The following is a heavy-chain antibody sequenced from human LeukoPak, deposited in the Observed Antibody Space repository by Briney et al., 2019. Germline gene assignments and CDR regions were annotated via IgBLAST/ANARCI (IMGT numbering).Heavy chain of an antibody. D-gene: IGHD2-15*01. J-gene: IGHJ4*02. Sequence: GASVKVSCKASGGTFSSYAISWVRQAPGQGLEWMGGIIPIFGTANYAQKFQGRVTITADKSTSTAYMELSSLESEDTAVYYCARHCSGGSCYAVGFDYWGQGTLVTVSS. CDR1: GGTFSSYA. CDR3: ARHCSGGSCYAVGFDY. V-gene: IGHV1-69*06. CDR2: IIPIFGTA.